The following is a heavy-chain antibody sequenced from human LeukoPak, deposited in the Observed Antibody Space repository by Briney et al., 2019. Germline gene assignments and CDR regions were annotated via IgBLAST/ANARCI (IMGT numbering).Heavy chain of an antibody. CDR2: IRYDGSNT. CDR1: GFTFSSHG. Sequence: GGSLRLSCAASGFTFSSHGMYWVRQAPGKGPEWVAFIRYDGSNTYYADSVKGRFIISRDNSKNTLYLQMNRLRDDDTAVYYCVTKGGSAYCGGDCFAIFDYWGQGTLVSVSS. CDR3: VTKGGSAYCGGDCFAIFDY. J-gene: IGHJ4*02. D-gene: IGHD2-21*01. V-gene: IGHV3-30*02.